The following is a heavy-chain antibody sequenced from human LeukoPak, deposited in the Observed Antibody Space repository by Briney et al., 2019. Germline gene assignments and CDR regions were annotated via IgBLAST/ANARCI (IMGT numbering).Heavy chain of an antibody. J-gene: IGHJ5*02. Sequence: SETLSLTCTVSGGSISSYYWSWIRQPAGKGLEWIGRIYTSGSTNYNPSLKSRATMSVDTSKNQFSLKLSSVTAADTAVYYCARDRLMVYAGPWFDPWGQGTLVTVSS. CDR1: GGSISSYY. V-gene: IGHV4-4*07. CDR2: IYTSGST. CDR3: ARDRLMVYAGPWFDP. D-gene: IGHD2-8*01.